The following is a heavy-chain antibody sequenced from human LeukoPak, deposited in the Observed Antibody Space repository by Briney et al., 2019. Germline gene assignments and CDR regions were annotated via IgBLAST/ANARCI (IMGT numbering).Heavy chain of an antibody. J-gene: IGHJ4*02. CDR2: INSDGRSA. CDR3: ARGTNNLYYFDY. D-gene: IGHD1/OR15-1a*01. CDR1: GFTFTNYW. Sequence: GGSLRLSCAGSGFTFTNYWMSWVRQAPGKGLVWVSRINSDGRSASYADSVKGRFTISRDNAKNTLFLQMNSLRVEDTAVYYCARGTNNLYYFDYWGQGTLVTVSS. V-gene: IGHV3-74*01.